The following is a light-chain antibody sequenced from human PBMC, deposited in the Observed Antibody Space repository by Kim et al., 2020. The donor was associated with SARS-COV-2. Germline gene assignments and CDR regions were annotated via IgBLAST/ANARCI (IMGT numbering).Light chain of an antibody. V-gene: IGKV1-39*01. CDR3: QQSYSTPYT. CDR2: VAS. CDR1: QSISYY. J-gene: IGKJ2*01. Sequence: ASVGDRVTITCRASQSISYYLNWYQQKPGIAPKLLIYVASNLQSGVPSRFSGSRSGTDFTLTISALQPEDFATYYCQQSYSTPYTFGQGTKLEI.